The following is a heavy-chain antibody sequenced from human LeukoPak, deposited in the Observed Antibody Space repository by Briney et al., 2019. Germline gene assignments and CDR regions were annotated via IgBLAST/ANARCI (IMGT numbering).Heavy chain of an antibody. Sequence: GGSLRLSCAGSGFTFTKFAMTWVRQAPGKGLEWVSSMGPTGDTYYLDSVKGRFSLSRDVSKSTMSLQMSTMRVDDTAVYFCAKATPYGTTWVGGFDLWGQGTMVTVSS. CDR1: GFTFTKFA. D-gene: IGHD1-26*01. V-gene: IGHV3-23*01. J-gene: IGHJ3*01. CDR3: AKATPYGTTWVGGFDL. CDR2: MGPTGDT.